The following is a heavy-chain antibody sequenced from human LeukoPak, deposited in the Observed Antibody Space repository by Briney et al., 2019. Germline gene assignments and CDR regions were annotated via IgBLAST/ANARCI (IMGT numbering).Heavy chain of an antibody. CDR3: ARDVAPPNTPMINLFDC. CDR1: GFTFSSYS. J-gene: IGHJ4*02. V-gene: IGHV3-48*01. CDR2: IRSSPSVT. D-gene: IGHD5-18*01. Sequence: GGSLRLSCAASGFTFSSYSMNWIRQTPGKGLEWVSYIRSSPSVTYYADSVKGRFTISRDDAKNSLYLQMNSLRAEDTALYYCARDVAPPNTPMINLFDCWGQGTLVTVSS.